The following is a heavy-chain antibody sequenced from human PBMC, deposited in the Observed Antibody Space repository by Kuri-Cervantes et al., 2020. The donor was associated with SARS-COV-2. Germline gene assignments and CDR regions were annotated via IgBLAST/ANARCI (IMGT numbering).Heavy chain of an antibody. CDR1: GFTFGNYW. V-gene: IGHV3-74*01. J-gene: IGHJ5*02. CDR2: FMSDGTSP. CDR3: AKSDWFDP. Sequence: GGSLRLSCAASGFTFGNYWMHWVRQAPGKGLVWVSRFMSDGTSPSYAGSVRGRFTISRDNAKNTLYLQMNSLRADDTAVYYCAKSDWFDPWGQGTLVTVSS.